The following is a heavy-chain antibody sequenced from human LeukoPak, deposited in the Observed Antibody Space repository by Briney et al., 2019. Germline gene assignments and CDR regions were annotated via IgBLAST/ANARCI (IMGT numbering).Heavy chain of an antibody. V-gene: IGHV3-30*03. CDR3: ARGAFSGSYPTSYFDY. J-gene: IGHJ4*02. D-gene: IGHD1-26*01. CDR2: ISDDGSNK. CDR1: GFTFSSDA. Sequence: PGGSLRISCAASGFTFSSDAVRWVRQAPGKGLEWVPLISDDGSNKYDADSVKGRFTISRDNSKNTLYLKMNSLRGDDTAVYFCARGAFSGSYPTSYFDYWGQGTLVTVSS.